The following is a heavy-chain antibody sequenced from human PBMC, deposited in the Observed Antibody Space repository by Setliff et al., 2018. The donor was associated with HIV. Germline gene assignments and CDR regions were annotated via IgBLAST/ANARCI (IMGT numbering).Heavy chain of an antibody. CDR1: GVSFSSSSYY. D-gene: IGHD3-16*01. Sequence: SETLSLTCPVSGVSFSSSSYYRGWIRQPPGKGLEWIGSFYYSGSTYYNPSLKSRVTISVDTSKNQFSLRLTSVTAADTAVYYCARHSRAGDIDYWGRGTLVTVSS. J-gene: IGHJ4*02. CDR3: ARHSRAGDIDY. V-gene: IGHV4-39*01. CDR2: FYYSGST.